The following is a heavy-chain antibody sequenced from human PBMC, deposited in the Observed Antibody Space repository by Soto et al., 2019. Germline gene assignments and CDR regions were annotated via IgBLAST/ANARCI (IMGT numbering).Heavy chain of an antibody. CDR3: AKESRALRFLEWSTVDYYGMDV. J-gene: IGHJ6*02. V-gene: IGHV3-23*01. D-gene: IGHD3-3*01. CDR2: ISGSGGST. Sequence: PGGSLRLSCAASGFTFSSYAMSWVRQAPGKGLEWVSAISGSGGSTYYADSLKGRFTISRDNSKNTLYLQMNSLRAEDTAVYYCAKESRALRFLEWSTVDYYGMDVWGQGTTVTVSS. CDR1: GFTFSSYA.